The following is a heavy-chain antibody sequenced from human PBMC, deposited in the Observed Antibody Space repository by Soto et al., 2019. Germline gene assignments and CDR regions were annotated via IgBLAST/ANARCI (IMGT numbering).Heavy chain of an antibody. J-gene: IGHJ6*03. CDR3: ARAGLRYFDWLFYSYMDV. CDR2: ISSSSSYI. V-gene: IGHV3-21*01. CDR1: GFTFSSYS. Sequence: LRLSCAASGFTFSSYSMNWFRQAPGKGLEWVSSISSSSSYIYYADSVKGRFTISRDNAKNSLYLQMNSLRAEDTAVYYCARAGLRYFDWLFYSYMDVWGKGTTVTVSS. D-gene: IGHD3-9*01.